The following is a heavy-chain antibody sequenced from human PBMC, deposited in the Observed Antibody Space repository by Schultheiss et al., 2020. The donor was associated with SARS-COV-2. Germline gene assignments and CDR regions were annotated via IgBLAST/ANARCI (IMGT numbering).Heavy chain of an antibody. CDR1: GFTFSSYA. J-gene: IGHJ6*02. CDR3: ASLHCSGSNCYGIYYHGMDV. CDR2: ISGSGGST. Sequence: GESLKISCAASGFTFSSYAMSWVRQAPGKGLEWVSAISGSGGSTYYADSVKGRFTISRDNSKNTQYLQMNSLRTEDTAVYYCASLHCSGSNCYGIYYHGMDVWGQGTTVTVSS. D-gene: IGHD2-2*01. V-gene: IGHV3-23*01.